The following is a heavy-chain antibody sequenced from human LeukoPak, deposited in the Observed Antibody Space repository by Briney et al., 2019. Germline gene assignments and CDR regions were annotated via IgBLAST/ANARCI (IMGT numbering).Heavy chain of an antibody. J-gene: IGHJ4*02. CDR2: VNHSGGT. Sequence: SETLSLTCAVYGGSFSGYFWSWIRQPPGKGLEWIGEVNHSGGTNYNPSLKSRVTISVDTSKNQFSLKLTSVTAADTAVYYCVRAGGYGPVLVKYLYWGQGTLVTVSS. CDR1: GGSFSGYF. V-gene: IGHV4-34*01. CDR3: VRAGGYGPVLVKYLY. D-gene: IGHD5-12*01.